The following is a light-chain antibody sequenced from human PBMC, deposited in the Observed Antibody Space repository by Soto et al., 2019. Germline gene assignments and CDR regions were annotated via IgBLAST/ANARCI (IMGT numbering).Light chain of an antibody. J-gene: IGLJ1*01. CDR1: SSDVGGYNY. V-gene: IGLV2-14*01. CDR3: TSYTSYSTLDV. CDR2: EVS. Sequence: QSAVTQPASVSGSPGQSITFSCTGTSSDVGGYNYVSWYQQHPDKAPKLMIYEVSNRPSGVSNRFSGSKSGHTASLTISGLQSEDEADYFCTSYTSYSTLDVFGTGTKLTVL.